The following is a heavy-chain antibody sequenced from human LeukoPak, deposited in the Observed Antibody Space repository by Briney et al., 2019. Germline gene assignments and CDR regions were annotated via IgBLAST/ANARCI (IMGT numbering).Heavy chain of an antibody. CDR1: GFTFSSYS. J-gene: IGHJ5*02. CDR3: ARDGQWLRKLGSWFDP. V-gene: IGHV3-21*01. CDR2: ISSSSSYI. Sequence: GGSLRLSCAASGFTFSSYSMNWVRQAPGKGLEWVPSISSSSSYIYYADSVKGRFTISRDNAKNSLYLQMNSLRAEDTAVYYCARDGQWLRKLGSWFDPWGQGTLVTVSS. D-gene: IGHD6-19*01.